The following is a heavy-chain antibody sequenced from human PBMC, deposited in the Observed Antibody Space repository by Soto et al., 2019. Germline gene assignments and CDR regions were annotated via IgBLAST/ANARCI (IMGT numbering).Heavy chain of an antibody. D-gene: IGHD3-22*01. CDR2: ISSSSSYI. CDR1: GFTFSIYS. CDR3: AREEPYYYDSSGYY. Sequence: GESLRLSCAASGFTFSIYSMNWVRQAPGKGLEWVSSISSSSSYIYYADSVKGRFTISRDNAKNSLYLQMNSLRAEDTAVYYCAREEPYYYDSSGYYWGQGTLVTVSS. J-gene: IGHJ4*02. V-gene: IGHV3-21*01.